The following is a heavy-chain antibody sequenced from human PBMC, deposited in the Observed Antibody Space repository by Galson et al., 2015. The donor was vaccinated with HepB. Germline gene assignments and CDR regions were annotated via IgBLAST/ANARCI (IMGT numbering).Heavy chain of an antibody. CDR2: INSDGSNK. D-gene: IGHD3-3*01. Sequence: SLRLSCAASGFTFSSYWMHWVRQAPGKGLVWVSRINSDGSNKYYADSVKGRFTISRDNSKNTLYLQMNSLRAEDTAVYYCAKEGPTIFGVSFDYWGQGTLVTVSS. J-gene: IGHJ4*02. V-gene: IGHV3-74*01. CDR1: GFTFSSYW. CDR3: AKEGPTIFGVSFDY.